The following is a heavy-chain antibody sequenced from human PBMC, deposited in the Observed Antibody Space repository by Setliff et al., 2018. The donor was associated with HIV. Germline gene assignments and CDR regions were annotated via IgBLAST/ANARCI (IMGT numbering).Heavy chain of an antibody. CDR3: ARAGAYRRWSAFDI. Sequence: SETLSLTCAVYGGSFSGYFWSWVRQPPGKGLEWIGDIHHSGGTNYNPTLKSRVTVSVDTSKNQFSLKVTSMTAADTAVYYCARAGAYRRWSAFDIWGQGTMVTVS. CDR2: IHHSGGT. D-gene: IGHD5-18*01. V-gene: IGHV4-34*01. CDR1: GGSFSGYF. J-gene: IGHJ3*02.